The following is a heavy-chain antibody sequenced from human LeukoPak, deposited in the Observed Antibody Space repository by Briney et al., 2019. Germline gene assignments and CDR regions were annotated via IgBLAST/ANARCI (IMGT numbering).Heavy chain of an antibody. CDR3: AKDGQWLVRTSRGSGS. CDR1: GFTFSSYA. Sequence: GGSLRLSCAASGFTFSSYAMSWVRQAPGKGLEWVSVTSGSGGSTYYADSVKGRFTISRDNSKNTLYLQMNSLRAEDTAIYYCAKDGQWLVRTSRGSGSWGQGTLVTVSS. D-gene: IGHD6-19*01. J-gene: IGHJ4*02. CDR2: TSGSGGST. V-gene: IGHV3-23*01.